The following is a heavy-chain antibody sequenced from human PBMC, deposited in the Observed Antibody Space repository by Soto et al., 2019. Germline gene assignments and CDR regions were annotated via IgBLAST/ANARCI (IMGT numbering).Heavy chain of an antibody. CDR1: GGSISSINW. V-gene: IGHV4-4*02. CDR2: VYYSGST. J-gene: IGHJ6*02. CDR3: ARDFYNWNSPTPSYYYCGMDV. D-gene: IGHD1-7*01. Sequence: SETLSLTCGVSGGSISSINWWSWVRQTPGKGLEWIGEVYYSGSTNYNPSLTSRVTMSIDNSKNTLYLQMNSLRAEDTAVYYCARDFYNWNSPTPSYYYCGMDVWGQGTTVTVSS.